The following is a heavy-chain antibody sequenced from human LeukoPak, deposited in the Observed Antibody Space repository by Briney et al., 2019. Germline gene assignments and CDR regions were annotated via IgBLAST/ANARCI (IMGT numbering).Heavy chain of an antibody. V-gene: IGHV4-39*01. CDR2: IYYSGST. J-gene: IGHJ5*02. D-gene: IGHD2-2*01. CDR3: ARHEWGVVVPAATNWFDP. Sequence: PSETLSLTCTVSGGSISSSSYYWGWIRQPPGKGLEWIGSIYYSGSTYYNPSLKSRVTISVDTSKNQFSLKLSSVTAADTAVYYCARHEWGVVVPAATNWFDPWGRGTLVTVSS. CDR1: GGSISSSSYY.